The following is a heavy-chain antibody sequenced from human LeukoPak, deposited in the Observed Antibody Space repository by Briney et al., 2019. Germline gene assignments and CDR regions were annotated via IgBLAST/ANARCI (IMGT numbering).Heavy chain of an antibody. CDR2: IIPIFRTT. J-gene: IGHJ6*02. D-gene: IGHD6-19*01. V-gene: IGHV1-69*01. CDR1: EGTFNTYA. CDR3: ARDPRAVAGIPGFYYYGMDV. Sequence: SVKVSCKASEGTFNTYAISWVRQAPGQGLEWMGGIIPIFRTTHYAQNFQGRITITADESTSTAYMELSSLRSEDTAVYYCARDPRAVAGIPGFYYYGMDVWGQGTTVTVSS.